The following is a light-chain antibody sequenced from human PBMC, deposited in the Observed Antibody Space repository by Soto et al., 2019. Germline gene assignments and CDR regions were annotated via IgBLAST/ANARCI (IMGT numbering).Light chain of an antibody. CDR3: QQYNSYSQT. J-gene: IGKJ1*01. V-gene: IGKV1-5*01. CDR2: DAS. Sequence: GVRVTITCRASQSISSWLAWYQQKPGKAPKLLIYDASSLESGVPSRFSGSGSGTEFALTISSLQPDDFATYYCQQYNSYSQTFGQGTRWIS. CDR1: QSISSW.